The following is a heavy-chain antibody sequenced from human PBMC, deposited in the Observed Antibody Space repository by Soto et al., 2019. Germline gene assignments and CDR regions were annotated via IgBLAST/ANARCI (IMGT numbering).Heavy chain of an antibody. CDR2: ISDNGGST. Sequence: GGSLRLSCAVSGFTFSSFDMNWVRQAPGKGLEWVSGISDNGGSTHYADSVKGRFIISRDNSKNTLYLQMNSLRADDTAVYYCVKEPTATVKCDYWGQGTLVTVSS. CDR3: VKEPTATVKCDY. J-gene: IGHJ4*02. CDR1: GFTFSSFD. V-gene: IGHV3-23*01. D-gene: IGHD4-17*01.